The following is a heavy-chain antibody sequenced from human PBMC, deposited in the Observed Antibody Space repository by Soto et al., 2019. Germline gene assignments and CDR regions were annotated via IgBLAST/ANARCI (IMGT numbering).Heavy chain of an antibody. J-gene: IGHJ6*02. V-gene: IGHV1-69*01. CDR3: AREIGSNVGMDV. Sequence: QVQLVQSGAEVKKPGSSVKVSCKASGGTFSSYAISWVRQAPGQGLEWMGGIIPIFGTANYAQKFQGRVTINADESTSKGYMELSSLRSEDTAVYYCAREIGSNVGMDVWGQGTTVTVSS. CDR1: GGTFSSYA. CDR2: IIPIFGTA. D-gene: IGHD2-2*03.